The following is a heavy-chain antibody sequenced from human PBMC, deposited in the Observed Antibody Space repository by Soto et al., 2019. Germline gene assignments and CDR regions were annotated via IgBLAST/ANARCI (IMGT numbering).Heavy chain of an antibody. J-gene: IGHJ4*02. CDR2: ISGSGGST. D-gene: IGHD3-9*01. CDR1: GFTFSSYA. CDR3: AKVEDYDILTGPDY. V-gene: IGHV3-23*01. Sequence: PGGSLRLSCAASGFTFSSYAMSWVRQAPGKGLEWVSAISGSGGSTYYADSVKGRFTISRDNSKNTLYLQMNSLRAEDTAVYYCAKVEDYDILTGPDYWGQGTLVTVSS.